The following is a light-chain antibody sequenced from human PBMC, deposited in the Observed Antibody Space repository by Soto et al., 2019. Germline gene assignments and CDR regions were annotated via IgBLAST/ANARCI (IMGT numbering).Light chain of an antibody. V-gene: IGKV3-15*01. J-gene: IGKJ2*01. CDR2: GAS. CDR1: QSVSSN. CDR3: QQDNYWPS. Sequence: ELVMTQSPATLSVSPGEGATLSCRASQSVSSNLAWNQQKPGQAPRLLIYGASTRATGIPARFSGSGSGTEFTLTNSSLQSVDFAVYYCQQDNYWPSFGQGTNVVIK.